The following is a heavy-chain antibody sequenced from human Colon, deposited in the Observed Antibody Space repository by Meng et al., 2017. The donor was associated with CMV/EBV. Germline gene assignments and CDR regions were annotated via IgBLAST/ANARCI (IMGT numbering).Heavy chain of an antibody. J-gene: IGHJ4*02. CDR1: GYTITGYD. CDR2: INVSSGGT. V-gene: IGHV3-23*01. Sequence: YGYTITGYDMTWVRQAPGQGLEWMGRINVSSGGTNYAQTVKGRFTMTRDKSKNMLYLQMSSLRAEDTAIYYCAKDVTGVLAAAMNYWGQGTLVTVSS. D-gene: IGHD2-2*01. CDR3: AKDVTGVLAAAMNY.